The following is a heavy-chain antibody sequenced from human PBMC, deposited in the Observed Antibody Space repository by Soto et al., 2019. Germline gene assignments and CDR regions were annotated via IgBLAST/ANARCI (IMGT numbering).Heavy chain of an antibody. CDR3: ARDRANDYGYAGGFDY. CDR1: GFTVSSNY. V-gene: IGHV3-66*01. D-gene: IGHD4-17*01. J-gene: IGHJ4*02. CDR2: IYSGGST. Sequence: GGSLRLSCAASGFTVSSNYMSWVRQAPGKGLEWVSVIYSGGSTYYADSVKGRFTISRDNSKNTLYLQMNSLRAEDTAVYYCARDRANDYGYAGGFDYWGQGTLVTVSS.